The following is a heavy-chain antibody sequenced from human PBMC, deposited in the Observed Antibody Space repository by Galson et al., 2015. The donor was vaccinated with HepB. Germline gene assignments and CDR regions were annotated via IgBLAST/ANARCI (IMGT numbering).Heavy chain of an antibody. D-gene: IGHD2-15*01. CDR3: AKDGIMLSNNLYQLRF. CDR1: GFTFSRYA. V-gene: IGHV3-23*01. CDR2: ITSNGGRT. J-gene: IGHJ4*02. Sequence: SLRLSCAASGFTFSRYAMTWVRQAPGKGLEWISSITSNGGRTFYTNSVKGRFTISRDNSRNTVYLQVSSLRAEDTAVYYCAKDGIMLSNNLYQLRFWGQGATVSVAS.